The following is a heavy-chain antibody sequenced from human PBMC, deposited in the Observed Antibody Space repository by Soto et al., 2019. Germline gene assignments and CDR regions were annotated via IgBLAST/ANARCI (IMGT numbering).Heavy chain of an antibody. V-gene: IGHV3-30*03. J-gene: IGHJ4*02. D-gene: IGHD3-22*01. CDR2: ISYEGIDK. CDR3: ARDYYKYYDSSGYYRSPAY. Sequence: GGSLRLSCAASGFTFSSFGIHWVRQAPGKGLERMAVISYEGIDKNYGDSVKGRFTISRENSKNMVYLQMNSLRAEDTAVYYCARDYYKYYDSSGYYRSPAYWGQGTLVTVSS. CDR1: GFTFSSFG.